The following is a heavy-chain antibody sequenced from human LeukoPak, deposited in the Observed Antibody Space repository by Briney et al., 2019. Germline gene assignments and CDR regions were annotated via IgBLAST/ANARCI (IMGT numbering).Heavy chain of an antibody. D-gene: IGHD2-2*01. J-gene: IGHJ4*02. CDR1: GFTFSRYS. CDR2: ISTSSSYI. CDR3: ARITGTIDCSSATCPADY. V-gene: IGHV3-21*01. Sequence: GGSLRLSCAVSGFTFSRYSMNWVRQAPGKGLEWVSFISTSSSYIYYADSVKGRFTISRDNAKNSLYLQMNSLRAEDTAIYYCARITGTIDCSSATCPADYWGQGTLVTVSS.